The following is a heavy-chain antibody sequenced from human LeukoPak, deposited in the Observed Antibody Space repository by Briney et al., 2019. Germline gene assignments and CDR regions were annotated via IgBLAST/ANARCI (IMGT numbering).Heavy chain of an antibody. CDR2: ISGSGGST. D-gene: IGHD6-13*01. J-gene: IGHJ4*02. CDR1: GGSFSAYY. Sequence: ETLSLTCAVYGGSFSAYYWTWIRQPPGQGREWVSAISGSGGSTYYADSVKGRFTISRDNSKNTLYLQMNSLRAEHTAVYYCARVGGYSSSLEDFDYWGQGTLVTVSS. V-gene: IGHV3-23*01. CDR3: ARVGGYSSSLEDFDY.